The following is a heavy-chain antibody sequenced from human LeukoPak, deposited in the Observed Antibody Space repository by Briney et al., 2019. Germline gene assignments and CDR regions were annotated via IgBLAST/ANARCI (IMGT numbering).Heavy chain of an antibody. CDR2: IYGSGDST. V-gene: IGHV3-23*01. D-gene: IGHD2-2*01. CDR1: GFTVSSNY. J-gene: IGHJ2*01. CDR3: AKDRTAVPLAYWYFDL. Sequence: GGSLRLSCAASGFTVSSNYMSWVRQAPGKGLEWVAAIYGSGDSTFYADSVTGRFTISRDNSKNTLYLHMNSLRVEDSAIYYCAKDRTAVPLAYWYFDLWGRGTLVTVSS.